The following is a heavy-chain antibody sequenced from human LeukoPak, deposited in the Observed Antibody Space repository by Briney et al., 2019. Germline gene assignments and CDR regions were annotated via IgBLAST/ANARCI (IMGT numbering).Heavy chain of an antibody. V-gene: IGHV3-20*04. Sequence: PGGSLRLSCTASGFTFGDYTMSWVRQAPGKGLEWVSGINWNGGSTGYADSVKGRFTISRDNAKNSLYLQMNSLRAEDTALYYCARDVERGLRCHDYWGQGTLVTVSS. CDR3: ARDVERGLRCHDY. CDR1: GFTFGDYT. J-gene: IGHJ4*02. D-gene: IGHD4-17*01. CDR2: INWNGGST.